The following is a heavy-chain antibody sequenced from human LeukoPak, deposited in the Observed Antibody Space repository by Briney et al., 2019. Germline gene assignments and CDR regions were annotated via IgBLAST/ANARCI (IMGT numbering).Heavy chain of an antibody. J-gene: IGHJ4*02. V-gene: IGHV1-18*01. Sequence: ASVKVSCKASGYTFTNYGLSWVRQAPGQGLEWMGWIRAYNGDTQYPKKFQGRVTMTRDTSTNTAYMELRSLRSDDTAVYYCARDLNSWLKTDSRGQGTLVAVSS. CDR1: GYTFTNYG. D-gene: IGHD5-12*01. CDR3: ARDLNSWLKTDS. CDR2: IRAYNGDT.